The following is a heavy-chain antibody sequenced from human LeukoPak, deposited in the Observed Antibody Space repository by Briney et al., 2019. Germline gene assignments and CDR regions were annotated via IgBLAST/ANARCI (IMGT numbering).Heavy chain of an antibody. D-gene: IGHD3-9*01. J-gene: IGHJ4*02. CDR1: GFTFSSYG. V-gene: IGHV3-30*18. Sequence: GRSLRLSCAASGFTFSSYGMHWVRQAPGKGLEWVAVISYDGSNKYYADSVKGRFTISRDNSKNTLYLQMNSLRAEDTAVYYSAKDHKPLLRYFDWLSGTEYYFDYWGQGTLVTVSS. CDR3: AKDHKPLLRYFDWLSGTEYYFDY. CDR2: ISYDGSNK.